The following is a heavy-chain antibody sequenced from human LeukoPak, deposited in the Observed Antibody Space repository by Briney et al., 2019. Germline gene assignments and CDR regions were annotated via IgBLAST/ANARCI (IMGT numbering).Heavy chain of an antibody. CDR3: ARDPPGIPGYFDY. D-gene: IGHD6-13*01. CDR1: GFTFSSYS. V-gene: IGHV3-21*01. Sequence: GGSLRLSCAASGFTFSSYSMNWVRQAPGKGLEWVSSISSSSSYIYYADSVKGRFTISRDNAKNSLYPQMNSLRAEDTAVYYCARDPPGIPGYFDYWGQGTLVTVSS. J-gene: IGHJ4*02. CDR2: ISSSSSYI.